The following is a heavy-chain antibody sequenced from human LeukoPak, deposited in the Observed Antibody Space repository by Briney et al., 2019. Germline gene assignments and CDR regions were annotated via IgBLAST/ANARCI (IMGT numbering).Heavy chain of an antibody. CDR3: APTRGAAGYYYYYMDV. J-gene: IGHJ6*03. CDR1: GGSISSYY. CDR2: IYYSGST. V-gene: IGHV4-59*08. Sequence: SETLSLTCTVSGGSISSYYWSWIRQPPGKGLEWIGYIYYSGSTNYNPSLKSRVTISVDTSKNQFSLKLSSVTAADTAVYYCAPTRGAAGYYYYYMDVWGKGTTVTVSS. D-gene: IGHD6-13*01.